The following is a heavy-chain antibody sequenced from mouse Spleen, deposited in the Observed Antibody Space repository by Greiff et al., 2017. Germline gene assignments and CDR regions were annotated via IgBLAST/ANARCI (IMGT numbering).Heavy chain of an antibody. CDR2: IDPSDSYT. CDR1: GYTFTSYW. J-gene: IGHJ1*01. CDR3: ARNYGYDWYFDV. D-gene: IGHD1-2*01. Sequence: QVQLQQPGAELVMPGASVKLSCKASGYTFTSYWMHWVKQRPGQGLEWIGEIDPSDSYTNYNQKFKGKATLTVDKSSSTAYMQLSSLTSEDSAVYYGARNYGYDWYFDVWGAGTTVTVSS. V-gene: IGHV1-69*01.